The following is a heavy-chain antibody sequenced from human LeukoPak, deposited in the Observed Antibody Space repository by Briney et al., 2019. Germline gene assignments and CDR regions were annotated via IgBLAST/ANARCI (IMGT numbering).Heavy chain of an antibody. J-gene: IGHJ4*02. Sequence: ASVKVSCKASGGTFSSYAISWVRQAPGQGLEWMGWINPNSGGTNYAQKFQGRVTMTRDTSISTAYMELSRLRSDDTAVYYCASGCRSSSWVPCYWGQGTLVTVSS. V-gene: IGHV1-2*02. CDR2: INPNSGGT. CDR1: GGTFSSYA. CDR3: ASGCRSSSWVPCY. D-gene: IGHD6-13*01.